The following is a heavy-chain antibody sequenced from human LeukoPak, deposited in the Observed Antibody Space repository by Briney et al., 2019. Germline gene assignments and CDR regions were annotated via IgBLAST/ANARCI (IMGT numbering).Heavy chain of an antibody. CDR3: ARGWGSSWYRPIFDY. J-gene: IGHJ4*02. Sequence: PSETLSLTCAVYGGSFSGYYWSWIRQPPGKGLEWIGEINHSGSTNYNPSLKSRVTISVDTSKNQFSLKLSSVTAADTAVYYCARGWGSSWYRPIFDYWGQGTLVTVSS. D-gene: IGHD6-13*01. V-gene: IGHV4-34*01. CDR2: INHSGST. CDR1: GGSFSGYY.